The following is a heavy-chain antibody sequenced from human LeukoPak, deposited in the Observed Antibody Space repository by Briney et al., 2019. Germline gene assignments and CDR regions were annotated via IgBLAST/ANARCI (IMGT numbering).Heavy chain of an antibody. CDR3: AEDYFAYGDSRPGHY. CDR2: ISGSGVNT. V-gene: IGHV3-23*01. D-gene: IGHD4/OR15-4a*01. Sequence: GGSHTLFCAASGSTFSNYCMNWARQAPGKGLEWVSAISGSGVNTYYEDSLKGRFTISRDNSKNTLYLQMNGLRAEDTAVYYCAEDYFAYGDSRPGHYWGRGGIVAVAS. J-gene: IGHJ4*02. CDR1: GSTFSNYC.